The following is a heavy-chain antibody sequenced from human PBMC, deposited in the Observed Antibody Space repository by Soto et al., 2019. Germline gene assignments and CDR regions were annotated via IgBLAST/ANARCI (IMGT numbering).Heavy chain of an antibody. J-gene: IGHJ6*03. Sequence: EVQLLESGGGLVQPGGSLRLSCAASGFTFSSYAMSWVRQAPGQGLEWVSAISGSGGSTYYADSVKGRFTISRDNSKNTLYLQMNSLRAEDTAVYYCAKDPYDFWSGYYPPRYYYYYYYMDVWGKGTTVTVSS. D-gene: IGHD3-3*01. CDR2: ISGSGGST. CDR1: GFTFSSYA. V-gene: IGHV3-23*01. CDR3: AKDPYDFWSGYYPPRYYYYYYYMDV.